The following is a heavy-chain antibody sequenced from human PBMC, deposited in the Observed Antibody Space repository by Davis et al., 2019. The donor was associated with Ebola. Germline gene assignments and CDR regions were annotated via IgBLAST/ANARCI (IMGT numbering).Heavy chain of an antibody. D-gene: IGHD2/OR15-2a*01. CDR3: ARHSRKGGFDY. J-gene: IGHJ4*02. V-gene: IGHV4-39*01. Sequence: SETLSLPCTAPGCSISSSSYYWGWIRQPPGKGLEWVGSAYSSGSMYHNPSLRGRVTIFVDTSKNQFSLRLISVTAADTAVYYCARHSRKGGFDYWGQGTLVTVSS. CDR2: AYSSGSM. CDR1: GCSISSSSYY.